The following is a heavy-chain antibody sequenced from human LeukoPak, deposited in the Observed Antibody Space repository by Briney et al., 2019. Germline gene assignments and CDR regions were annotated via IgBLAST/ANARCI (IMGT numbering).Heavy chain of an antibody. D-gene: IGHD2-2*01. Sequence: VASVKVSCKASDYTFTTYGISWARQASGQGLEWMGWISAYNGNTNYAQKFQGRVTMTSDTSTNTAYMELRNLRSDDTAVYYWARNCSSINCLGDYFDYWGQGTLVTVSS. V-gene: IGHV1-18*01. J-gene: IGHJ4*02. CDR3: ARNCSSINCLGDYFDY. CDR1: DYTFTTYG. CDR2: ISAYNGNT.